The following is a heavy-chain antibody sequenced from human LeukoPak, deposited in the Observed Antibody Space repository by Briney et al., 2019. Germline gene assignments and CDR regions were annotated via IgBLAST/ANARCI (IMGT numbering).Heavy chain of an antibody. CDR1: GGTFSSYA. CDR3: ARGGIAAAGRGGWFDP. D-gene: IGHD6-13*01. CDR2: IIPILGVA. Sequence: SVKVSCKASGGTFSSYAISWVRQAPGQGLEWMGRIIPILGVANYAQKFQGRVTITADKSTSTAYMELSSLRSEDTAVYYCARGGIAAAGRGGWFDPWGQGTLVTVSS. J-gene: IGHJ5*02. V-gene: IGHV1-69*04.